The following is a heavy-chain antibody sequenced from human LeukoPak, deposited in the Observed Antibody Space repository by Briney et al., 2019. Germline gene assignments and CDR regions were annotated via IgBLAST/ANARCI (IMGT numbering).Heavy chain of an antibody. J-gene: IGHJ4*02. CDR2: IKQDETEK. Sequence: GESLRLSCTASGFTFSNFWMGWVRQAPGKGLEWVANIKQDETEKFYLGSVKGRFTISRDNAKNSLYLQMNSLRAEDTAVYYCARNENSGWGYFDYWGQGTLVTVSS. CDR3: ARNENSGWGYFDY. CDR1: GFTFSNFW. V-gene: IGHV3-7*03. D-gene: IGHD5-12*01.